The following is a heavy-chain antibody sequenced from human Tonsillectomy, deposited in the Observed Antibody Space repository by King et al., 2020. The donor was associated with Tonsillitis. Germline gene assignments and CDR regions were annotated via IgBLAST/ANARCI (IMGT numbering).Heavy chain of an antibody. CDR3: ARGRGGGYCSGGSCFDY. Sequence: QLVQSGAEVKKPGSSVKVSCKASGGTFSSYAISWVRQAPGQGLEWMGRIIPILGIANYAQKFQGRVTITADKSTSTAYMELSSLRSEDTTVYYCARGRGGGYCSGGSCFDYWGQGTLVTVSS. D-gene: IGHD2-15*01. CDR1: GGTFSSYA. J-gene: IGHJ4*02. V-gene: IGHV1-69*09. CDR2: IIPILGIA.